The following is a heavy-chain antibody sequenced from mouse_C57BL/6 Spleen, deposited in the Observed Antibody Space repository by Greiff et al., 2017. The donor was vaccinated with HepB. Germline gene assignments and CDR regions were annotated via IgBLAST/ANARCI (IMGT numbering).Heavy chain of an antibody. CDR3: ARGDYYDSTGDAMDY. CDR2: IYPGSGST. CDR1: GYTFTSYW. J-gene: IGHJ4*01. Sequence: QVQLKESGAELVKPGASVKMSCKASGYTFTSYWITWVKQRPGQGLEWIGDIYPGSGSTNYNEKFKSKATLTVDTSSSTAYMQLSSLTSEDSAVYYCARGDYYDSTGDAMDYWGQGTSVTVSS. V-gene: IGHV1-55*01. D-gene: IGHD2-4*01.